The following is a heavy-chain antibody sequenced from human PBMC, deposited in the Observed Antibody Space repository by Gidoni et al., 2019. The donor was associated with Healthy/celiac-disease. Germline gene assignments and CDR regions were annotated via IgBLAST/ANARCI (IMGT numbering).Heavy chain of an antibody. CDR3: ARGQSPRGWYNY. J-gene: IGHJ4*02. D-gene: IGHD6-19*01. CDR1: GGSFSGYY. CDR2: INHSGST. V-gene: IGHV4-34*01. Sequence: QVQLQQWGAGLLKPSETLSLTCAVYGGSFSGYYWSWIRQPPGKGLEWIGEINHSGSTNYNPSLKSRVTISVDTSKNQFSLKLSSVTAADTAVYYCARGQSPRGWYNYWGQGTLVTVSS.